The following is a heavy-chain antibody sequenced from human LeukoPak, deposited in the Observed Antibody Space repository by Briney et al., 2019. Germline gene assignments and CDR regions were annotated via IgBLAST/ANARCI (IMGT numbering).Heavy chain of an antibody. Sequence: GGSLRLSCAASGFIFSNYAMSWVRQAPGKGLEWVSAIDSTGAYTWYADSVKGRFTSSKDSSKTILYLQMNSLRAEDAAVYFCAKGSAAGRPYYFDYWGQGTLVTVS. D-gene: IGHD6-25*01. J-gene: IGHJ4*02. CDR2: IDSTGAYT. CDR3: AKGSAAGRPYYFDY. CDR1: GFIFSNYA. V-gene: IGHV3-23*01.